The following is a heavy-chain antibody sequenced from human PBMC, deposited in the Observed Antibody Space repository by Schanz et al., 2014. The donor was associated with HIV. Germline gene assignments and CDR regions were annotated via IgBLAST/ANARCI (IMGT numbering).Heavy chain of an antibody. CDR2: ISSRGSTI. Sequence: EEQLVESGGGLVQPGGSLRLSCAASGFTFSSYSMNWVRQAPGKGLEWVSYISSRGSTIYYADSVKGRFTISRDNAKNSLFLQMSSLTDEDTAVYYCARGRTAYTYGQGVFDYWGQGTLVTVSP. V-gene: IGHV3-48*02. CDR3: ARGRTAYTYGQGVFDY. J-gene: IGHJ4*02. CDR1: GFTFSSYS. D-gene: IGHD5-18*01.